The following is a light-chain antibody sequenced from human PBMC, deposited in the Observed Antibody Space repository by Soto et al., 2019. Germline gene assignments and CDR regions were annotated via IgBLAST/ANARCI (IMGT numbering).Light chain of an antibody. V-gene: IGKV1-39*01. CDR1: QSIANF. CDR3: QQSYSTPWT. CDR2: AAS. Sequence: DIQMTQSPSSLSASVGDGVTITCRASQSIANFLNWYQQKPGKAPKFLIYAASSLQSGVPLRFSGSGSGTDFTLTISSFQHEDFATYYCQQSYSTPWTFGQGTKVEI. J-gene: IGKJ1*01.